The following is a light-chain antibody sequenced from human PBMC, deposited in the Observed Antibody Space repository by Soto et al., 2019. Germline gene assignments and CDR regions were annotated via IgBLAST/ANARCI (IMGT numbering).Light chain of an antibody. CDR1: SSDIGAYNS. V-gene: IGLV2-23*02. J-gene: IGLJ2*01. CDR3: CSFAGSSTVV. CDR2: EVS. Sequence: QSALAQPASVSGSPGQSITISCSGTSSDIGAYNSVSWYQQHPGQVPQLMIYEVSNRPSGVSNRFSGSKSGNTASLTISGLQAVDEADYYCCSFAGSSTVVFGGGTKVTVL.